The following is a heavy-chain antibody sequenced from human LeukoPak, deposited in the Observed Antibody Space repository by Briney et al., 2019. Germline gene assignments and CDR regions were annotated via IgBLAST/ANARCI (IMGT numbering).Heavy chain of an antibody. Sequence: SETLSLTCTVSGGSISSYYWSWIRQPPGKGLEWIGYIYYSGSTNYNPSLKSRVTISVDTSKNQFSLKLSSVTAADTAAYYCARLYDSSGLFLDYWGQGTLVTVSS. V-gene: IGHV4-59*08. CDR3: ARLYDSSGLFLDY. CDR2: IYYSGST. CDR1: GGSISSYY. J-gene: IGHJ4*02. D-gene: IGHD3-22*01.